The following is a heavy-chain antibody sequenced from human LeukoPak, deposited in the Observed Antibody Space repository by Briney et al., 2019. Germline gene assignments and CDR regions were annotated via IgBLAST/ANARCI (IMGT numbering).Heavy chain of an antibody. CDR2: MNPNSGNT. CDR3: ARGRAYYFDY. Sequence: ASVKVSCKASGGTFSSYAISWVRQAPGQGLEWMGWMNPNSGNTGYAQKFQGRVTMTRNTSISTAYMELSSLRSEDTAVYYCARGRAYYFDYWGQGTLVTVSS. CDR1: GGTFSSYA. J-gene: IGHJ4*02. V-gene: IGHV1-8*02.